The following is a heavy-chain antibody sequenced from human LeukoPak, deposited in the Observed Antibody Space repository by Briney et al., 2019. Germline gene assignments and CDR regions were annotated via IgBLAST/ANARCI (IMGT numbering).Heavy chain of an antibody. D-gene: IGHD3-9*01. CDR2: IYTSGST. Sequence: SQTLSLTCTVSGGSISSGSYYWRWIRQPAGKGLEWIGRIYTSGSTNYNPSLKSRVTISVDTSKNQFSLKLSSVTAADTAVYYCARCPYDILTGYYSVDYWGQGTLVTVSS. CDR3: ARCPYDILTGYYSVDY. J-gene: IGHJ4*02. CDR1: GGSISSGSYY. V-gene: IGHV4-61*02.